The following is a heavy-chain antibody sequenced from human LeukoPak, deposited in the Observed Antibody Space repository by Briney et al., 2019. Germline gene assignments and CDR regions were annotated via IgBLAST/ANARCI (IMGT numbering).Heavy chain of an antibody. D-gene: IGHD6-19*01. CDR2: VSPGGDKT. J-gene: IGHJ3*01. Sequence: GGSLRLSRAASGFTFSSHAMSWARQAPGKGLQWVSAVSPGGDKTYYADSVKGRFTVSRDNSRNTLYLQMNSLRADDTAVYFCAKEKAVARSSGWHAFDVWGQGSLVTVS. CDR1: GFTFSSHA. CDR3: AKEKAVARSSGWHAFDV. V-gene: IGHV3-23*01.